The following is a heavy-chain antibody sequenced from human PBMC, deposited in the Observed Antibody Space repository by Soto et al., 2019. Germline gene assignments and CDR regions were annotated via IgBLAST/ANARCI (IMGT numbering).Heavy chain of an antibody. J-gene: IGHJ6*02. Sequence: LRLSCAASGFTFSSYGMHWVRQAPGKGLEWVAVIWYDGSNKYYADSVKGRFTISRDNSKNTLYLQMNSLRAEDTAVYYCARGAAGHYYYGMDVWGQGTTVTVSS. CDR1: GFTFSSYG. V-gene: IGHV3-33*01. D-gene: IGHD6-13*01. CDR2: IWYDGSNK. CDR3: ARGAAGHYYYGMDV.